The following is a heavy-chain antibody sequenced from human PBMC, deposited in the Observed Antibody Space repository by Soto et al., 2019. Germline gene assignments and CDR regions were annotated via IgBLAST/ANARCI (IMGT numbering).Heavy chain of an antibody. CDR1: RFTFSSYG. Sequence: PGGSLRLSCAASRFTFSSYGMHWVRQAPGKGLVWVAVIWYDGINKYYADSVKGRFTISRDNSKNTLYLQMNSLRADDTAVYYCARGVVVARYSYYGMDVWGQGTTVTVSS. V-gene: IGHV3-33*01. D-gene: IGHD2-15*01. CDR3: ARGVVVARYSYYGMDV. J-gene: IGHJ6*02. CDR2: IWYDGINK.